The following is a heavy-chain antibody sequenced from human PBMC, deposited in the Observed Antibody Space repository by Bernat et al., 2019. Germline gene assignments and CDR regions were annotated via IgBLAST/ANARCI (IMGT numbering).Heavy chain of an antibody. Sequence: QVQLVQSGAEVKKPGASVKVSCKASGYTFTGYYMHWVRQAPGQGLEWMGWINPNRGGTNYAQKFQGWVTMTRDTSISTAYMELSRLRSDDTAVYYCARGSNYDFWSGYSYDAFDIWGQGTMVTVSS. J-gene: IGHJ3*02. CDR3: ARGSNYDFWSGYSYDAFDI. CDR1: GYTFTGYY. CDR2: INPNRGGT. V-gene: IGHV1-2*04. D-gene: IGHD3-3*01.